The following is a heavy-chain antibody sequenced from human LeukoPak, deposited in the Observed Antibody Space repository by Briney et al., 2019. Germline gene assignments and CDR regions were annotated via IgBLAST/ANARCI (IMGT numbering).Heavy chain of an antibody. CDR1: GGSISSYY. CDR3: ARSDSSGYYYWFDS. D-gene: IGHD3-22*01. J-gene: IGHJ5*01. CDR2: IHYSGTT. Sequence: PSETLSLTCNVSGGSISSYYWSWIRQPPGQGLEWIGYIHYSGTTNYNPSLKSRVTMSVDTSKNQFSLHLTSVTAAETAVYYCARSDSSGYYYWFDSWGQGTQVTVS. V-gene: IGHV4-59*13.